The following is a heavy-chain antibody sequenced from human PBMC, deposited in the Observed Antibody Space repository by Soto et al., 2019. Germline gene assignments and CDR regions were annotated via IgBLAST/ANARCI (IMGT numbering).Heavy chain of an antibody. CDR2: IIPILGIA. D-gene: IGHD6-13*01. CDR1: GGTFSSYT. CDR3: ARGMSIAAADKTPNYYYYYGMDA. J-gene: IGHJ6*02. Sequence: SVKVSCKASGGTFSSYTISWVRQAPGQGLEWMGRIIPILGIANYAQKLQGRVTITADKSTSTAYMELSSLRSEDTAVYYCARGMSIAAADKTPNYYYYYGMDAWGQGTTVTVSS. V-gene: IGHV1-69*02.